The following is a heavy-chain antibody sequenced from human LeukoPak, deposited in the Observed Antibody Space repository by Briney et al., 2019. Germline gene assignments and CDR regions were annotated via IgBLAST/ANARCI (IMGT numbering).Heavy chain of an antibody. CDR3: AKGTTYYDILTGYGYPYYFDY. V-gene: IGHV3-7*03. J-gene: IGHJ4*02. Sequence: GGSLRLSCAASGFTFSSHWMTWVRQAPGKGLEWVANIKQDGSDKYYVDSVKGRFTISRDKAKNSLYLQMNSLRAEDTATYYCAKGTTYYDILTGYGYPYYFDYWGQGTLVTVSS. CDR2: IKQDGSDK. D-gene: IGHD3-9*01. CDR1: GFTFSSHW.